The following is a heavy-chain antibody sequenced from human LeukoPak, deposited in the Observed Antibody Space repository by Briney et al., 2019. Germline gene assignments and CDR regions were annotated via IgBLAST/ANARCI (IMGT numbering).Heavy chain of an antibody. CDR1: GYSFTSSW. D-gene: IGHD6-19*01. CDR3: ARRESSGSIDY. CDR2: IYPADYDT. J-gene: IGHJ4*02. V-gene: IGHV5-51*01. Sequence: GESLKISFKGSGYSFTSSWIGWGRQMPGKGLEWIGIIYPADYDTRYSPSLQGQVTISADKSISTAYLQWSSLKASDTAMYYCARRESSGSIDYWGQGTLVTVSS.